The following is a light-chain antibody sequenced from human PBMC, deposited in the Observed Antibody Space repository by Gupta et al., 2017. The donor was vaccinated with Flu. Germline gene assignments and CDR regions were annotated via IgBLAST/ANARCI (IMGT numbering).Light chain of an antibody. CDR2: DIS. J-gene: IGKJ4*01. Sequence: VLTQSPATLSVSPGETVTPSRRDSQCVSSRFAWYQQKLGRSPRLLIYDISARATGIPARFSGSGSGTEFTLTISSLQSEDFAVYYCQQYHHWPPLTCGGGTKVEIK. CDR1: QCVSSR. V-gene: IGKV3-15*01. CDR3: QQYHHWPPLT.